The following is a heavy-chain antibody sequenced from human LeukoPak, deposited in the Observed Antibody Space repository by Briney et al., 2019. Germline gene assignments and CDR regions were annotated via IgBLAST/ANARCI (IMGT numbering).Heavy chain of an antibody. CDR2: IYNSGST. CDR1: GGSISSYY. J-gene: IGHJ2*01. V-gene: IGHV4-4*07. Sequence: SETLSLTCTVSGGSISSYYWSWLRQPAGKGLEGIGRIYNSGSTNYNPSLKSRVTMSVDTSKNQFSLKLSSVTAADTAVYYCARDGIPLVGGVSNFDLWGRGTLVTVSS. CDR3: ARDGIPLVGGVSNFDL. D-gene: IGHD4-23*01.